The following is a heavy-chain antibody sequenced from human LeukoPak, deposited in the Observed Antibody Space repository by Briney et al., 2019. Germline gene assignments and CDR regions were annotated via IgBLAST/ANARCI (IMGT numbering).Heavy chain of an antibody. J-gene: IGHJ1*01. V-gene: IGHV1-2*02. D-gene: IGHD3-22*01. CDR1: GYTFIGYY. CDR2: INSNSGGT. CDR3: ARDLRSSSYYYDSSGSNKGTYFQH. Sequence: ASVKVSCKASGYTFIGYYMHWVRQAPGQGLEWMGWINSNSGGTNYAQSFQGRVTMTRDTSISTAYMELSRLTSEDTAVYYCARDLRSSSYYYDSSGSNKGTYFQHWGQGTLVTVSS.